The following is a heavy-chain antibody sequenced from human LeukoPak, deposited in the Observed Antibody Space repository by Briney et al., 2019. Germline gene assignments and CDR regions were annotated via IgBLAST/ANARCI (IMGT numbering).Heavy chain of an antibody. CDR1: GYSFTSSW. V-gene: IGHV5-51*01. Sequence: GLPLTISCKGSGYSFTSSWIGWVRQMPGNGLEWMGIIFPGDSATRYSPSSPGQVTISADKSISTAYLPCSSLTASHTPMYSCAIHFSRMTNYMDVWGKGTTVTVSS. CDR2: IFPGDSAT. J-gene: IGHJ6*03. D-gene: IGHD2-8*01. CDR3: AIHFSRMTNYMDV.